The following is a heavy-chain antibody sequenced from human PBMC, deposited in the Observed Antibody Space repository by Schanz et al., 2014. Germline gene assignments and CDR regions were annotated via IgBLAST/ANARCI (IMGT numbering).Heavy chain of an antibody. CDR1: GFTFTDAW. J-gene: IGHJ4*02. Sequence: VQLVESGGGVVQPGGSLRLSCAASGFTFTDAWMNWVRQAPGKGLEWVGRIKTKSDGGTTDYAAPVKGRFTISRDDSKNTLYLQMNSLKTEDTAVYYCATYGSGRKFDYWGQGTLVTVSS. CDR2: IKTKSDGGTT. D-gene: IGHD3-10*01. CDR3: ATYGSGRKFDY. V-gene: IGHV3-15*01.